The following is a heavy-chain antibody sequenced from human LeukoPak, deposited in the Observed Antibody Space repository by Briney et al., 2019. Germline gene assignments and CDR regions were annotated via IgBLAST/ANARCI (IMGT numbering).Heavy chain of an antibody. Sequence: GGSLRLSCTASGFTFDDYAMHWVRQAPGKGLEWVSGISWNSGSIGYADSVKGRFTISRDNAKNSLYLQMNSLRAEDTALYYCAKDTSSGSYWSGMDVWGQGTTVTVSS. CDR2: ISWNSGSI. CDR3: AKDTSSGSYWSGMDV. V-gene: IGHV3-9*01. CDR1: GFTFDDYA. D-gene: IGHD3-10*01. J-gene: IGHJ6*02.